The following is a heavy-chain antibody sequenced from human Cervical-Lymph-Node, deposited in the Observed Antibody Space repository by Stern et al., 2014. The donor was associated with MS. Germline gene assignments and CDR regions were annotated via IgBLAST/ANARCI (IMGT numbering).Heavy chain of an antibody. CDR3: ARDRANYGVFDY. D-gene: IGHD4/OR15-4a*01. Sequence: QMQLVQSGGGVKKPGASVKVSCKTSGYTFINYGITWVRQAPGQGPEWMVWVSGHNGITNDARKFQDRVTITRDTSTSTAYMELRSLTPDDTAVYYCARDRANYGVFDYWGQGSLVTVSA. J-gene: IGHJ4*02. CDR1: GYTFINYG. CDR2: VSGHNGIT. V-gene: IGHV1-18*01.